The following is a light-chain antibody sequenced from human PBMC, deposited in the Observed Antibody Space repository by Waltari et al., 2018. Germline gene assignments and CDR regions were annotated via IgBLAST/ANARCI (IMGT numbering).Light chain of an antibody. CDR2: DTN. J-gene: IGLJ3*02. Sequence: QAVVTQEPSLTVSPGGTVTLLCRSRSAATPNGHYPSWFQQKPGQAPRTLIYDTNNKHSWTPARFSGSLLGGKAALTLSGAQPEDEAEYYCLLSYSDARVFGGGTKVTVL. CDR1: SAATPNGHY. CDR3: LLSYSDARV. V-gene: IGLV7-46*01.